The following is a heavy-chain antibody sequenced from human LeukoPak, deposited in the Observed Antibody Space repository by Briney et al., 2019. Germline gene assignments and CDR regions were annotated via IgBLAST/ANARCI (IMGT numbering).Heavy chain of an antibody. CDR2: ISSSSSTI. V-gene: IGHV3-48*01. D-gene: IGHD2-15*01. Sequence: GGSLRLSCAASGFTFSSYSVNWVRQAPGKGLEWVSYISSSSSTIYYVESVKGRFTISRDNAKNSLYLQMNSLRAEDTAVYYCAKDPRYWKNYYGMDVWGQGTTVTVSS. J-gene: IGHJ6*02. CDR3: AKDPRYWKNYYGMDV. CDR1: GFTFSSYS.